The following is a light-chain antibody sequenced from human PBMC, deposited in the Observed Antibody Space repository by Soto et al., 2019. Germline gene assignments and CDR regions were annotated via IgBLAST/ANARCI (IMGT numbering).Light chain of an antibody. CDR1: HDISSY. Sequence: DIHFTQSPSFLSSSLVEIVTITCRASHDISSYLNWYQHKPGQAPSLLIYDASKSHFGVPSRFSGSGSGTDFTFTISSLQPEDNATYYCQQYENRPYTFGPGTKVDIK. J-gene: IGKJ3*01. V-gene: IGKV1-33*01. CDR3: QQYENRPYT. CDR2: DAS.